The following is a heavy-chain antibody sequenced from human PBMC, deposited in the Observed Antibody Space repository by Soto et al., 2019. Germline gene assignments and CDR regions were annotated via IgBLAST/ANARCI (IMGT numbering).Heavy chain of an antibody. D-gene: IGHD3-10*01. J-gene: IGHJ5*02. CDR1: GYTFTSYG. CDR2: ISAYNGNT. V-gene: IGHV1-18*01. Sequence: QVQLLQSGAEVKKPGASVKVSCKASGYTFTSYGISWVRQAPGQGLEWMGWISAYNGNTNYAQKLQGRVTMTTDTSTRTADMERRSLRSYDTAVYYCARDRLPSMVRGVRGFDPWGKGTLVTVSS. CDR3: ARDRLPSMVRGVRGFDP.